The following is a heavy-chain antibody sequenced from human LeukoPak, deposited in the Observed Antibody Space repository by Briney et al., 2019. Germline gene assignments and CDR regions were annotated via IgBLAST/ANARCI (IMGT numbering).Heavy chain of an antibody. CDR3: ARENYDILTGYRTYRFDP. J-gene: IGHJ5*02. CDR1: GGSMFSSSYY. D-gene: IGHD3-9*01. CDR2: IYYSGST. Sequence: SETLSLTCTVSGGSMFSSSYYWGWIRQPPGKGLEWNGYIYYSGSTNYNPSLKSRVTISVDTSKNQFSLKLSSVTAADTAVYYCARENYDILTGYRTYRFDPWGQGTLVTVSS. V-gene: IGHV4-61*01.